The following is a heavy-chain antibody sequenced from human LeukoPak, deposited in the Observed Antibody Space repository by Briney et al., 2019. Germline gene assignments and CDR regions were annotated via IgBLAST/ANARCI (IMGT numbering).Heavy chain of an antibody. CDR3: AREGPYSGYADGR. CDR2: INPNSGGT. Sequence: ASVKVSCKASGYTFTGYYMHWVRQAPGQGLEWMGWINPNSGGTNYAQKFQGRVTMTRDTSISTAYMELSRLRSDDTAVYYCAREGPYSGYADGRWGQGTLVTVSS. CDR1: GYTFTGYY. J-gene: IGHJ4*02. D-gene: IGHD5-12*01. V-gene: IGHV1-2*02.